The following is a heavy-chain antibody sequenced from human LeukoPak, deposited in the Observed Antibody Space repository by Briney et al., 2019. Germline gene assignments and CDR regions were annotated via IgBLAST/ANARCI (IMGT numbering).Heavy chain of an antibody. V-gene: IGHV3-53*01. CDR1: GFTVSSNY. Sequence: GGSLRLSCAASGFTVSSNYMSWVRQAPGKGLEWVSVIYSGGSTYYADSVEGRFTNSRDNAKNSLYLQMNSLRAEDTAVYYCARGDYYDILTGYSPTYWGQGTLVTVSS. J-gene: IGHJ4*02. CDR2: IYSGGST. CDR3: ARGDYYDILTGYSPTY. D-gene: IGHD3-9*01.